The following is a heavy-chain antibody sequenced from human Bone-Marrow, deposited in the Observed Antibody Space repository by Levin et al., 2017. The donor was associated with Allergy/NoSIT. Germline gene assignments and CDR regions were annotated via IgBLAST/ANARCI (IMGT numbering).Heavy chain of an antibody. J-gene: IGHJ5*02. Sequence: ASVKVSCKASGGTFSSYAISWVRQAPGQGLEWMGGIIPIFGTANYAQKFQGRVTITADKSTSTAYMELSSLRSEDTAVYYCATDKGLNFWSGYYTSNWFDPWGQGTLVTVSS. CDR1: GGTFSSYA. CDR2: IIPIFGTA. CDR3: ATDKGLNFWSGYYTSNWFDP. V-gene: IGHV1-69*06. D-gene: IGHD3-3*01.